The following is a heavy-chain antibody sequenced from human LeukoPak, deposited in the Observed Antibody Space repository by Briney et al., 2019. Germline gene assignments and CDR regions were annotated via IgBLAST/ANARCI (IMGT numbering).Heavy chain of an antibody. D-gene: IGHD5-24*01. CDR2: ISSSGRTI. J-gene: IGHJ4*02. Sequence: GGSLRLSCAASGFYFSSYEMYWVRQAPGKGLEWLSYISSSGRTIYYADSVKGRFTMSRDNAQSSLYLQINSLRAEDTAVYYCARQEGGEGYGIDYWGQGTLVTVSS. CDR3: ARQEGGEGYGIDY. CDR1: GFYFSSYE. V-gene: IGHV3-48*03.